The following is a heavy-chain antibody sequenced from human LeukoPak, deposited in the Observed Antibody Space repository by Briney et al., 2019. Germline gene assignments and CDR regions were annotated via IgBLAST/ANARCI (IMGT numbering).Heavy chain of an antibody. D-gene: IGHD2-2*03. CDR2: IYYSGST. CDR1: GGSISSYY. CDR3: ASGWVPHVFDY. J-gene: IGHJ4*02. Sequence: PSETLSLTCTVSGGSISSYYWSWIRQPPGKGLEWIGYIYYSGSTNYNPSLKSRVTISVDTSKNQFSLKLSSVTAADTAVYYCASGWVPHVFDYWGQGTLVTVSS. V-gene: IGHV4-59*01.